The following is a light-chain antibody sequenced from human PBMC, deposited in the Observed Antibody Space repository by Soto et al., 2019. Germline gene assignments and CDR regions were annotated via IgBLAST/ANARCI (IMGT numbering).Light chain of an antibody. CDR2: SAS. CDR1: QRISFW. CDR3: QQTNTFPLT. J-gene: IGKJ4*01. V-gene: IGKV1-12*01. Sequence: DIQMTQSPSSVSASVGDRVTITCRASQRISFWLAWYQQKPGKAPNLLIHSASKLQSGVPSRFSGSGSGTDFTLTISSLQPEDFATYYCQQTNTFPLTFGGGTRVEIK.